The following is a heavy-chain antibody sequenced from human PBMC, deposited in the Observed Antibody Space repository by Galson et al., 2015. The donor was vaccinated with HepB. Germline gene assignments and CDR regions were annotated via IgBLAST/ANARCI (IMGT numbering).Heavy chain of an antibody. CDR3: ATYSRYCSGGNCQDY. CDR2: IKSKTDGETT. CDR1: GFTFSNAW. Sequence: SLRLSCAASGFTFSNAWMSWVRQAPGKGLEWVGRIKSKTDGETTDYAAPVKGRFSISRDDSKNTLYLQMNSLKTEDTAVYYCATYSRYCSGGNCQDYWGQGTLVTVSS. V-gene: IGHV3-15*07. J-gene: IGHJ4*02. D-gene: IGHD2-15*01.